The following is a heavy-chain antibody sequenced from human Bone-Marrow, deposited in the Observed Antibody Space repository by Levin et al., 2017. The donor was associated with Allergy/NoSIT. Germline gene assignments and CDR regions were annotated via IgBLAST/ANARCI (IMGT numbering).Heavy chain of an antibody. CDR3: ARGRYSHGL. CDR1: GGSFSDYY. Sequence: ASETLSLTCAVYGGSFSDYYWTWIRQPPGQGLEWIGEINYTGRTNSSPSLKSRVNISVDTSKNQLSLKLSYVTAADTAVYYCARGRYSHGLWGQGSLVTVSS. CDR2: INYTGRT. D-gene: IGHD5-18*01. V-gene: IGHV4-34*01. J-gene: IGHJ4*02.